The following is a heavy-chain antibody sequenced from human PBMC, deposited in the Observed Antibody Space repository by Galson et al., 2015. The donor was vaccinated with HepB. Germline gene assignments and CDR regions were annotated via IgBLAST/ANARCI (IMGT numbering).Heavy chain of an antibody. J-gene: IGHJ4*02. D-gene: IGHD7-27*01. CDR1: GFTFSSYA. CDR3: AREEAGDYHFDY. V-gene: IGHV3-33*08. Sequence: SLRLSCAASGFTFSSYAMHWVRQAPGKGLEWVARIWYDESDKLYVDPVKDRFTISRDDSKNTLYLQMNSLRAEDTAVYHCAREEAGDYHFDYWGQGTLVTVSS. CDR2: IWYDESDK.